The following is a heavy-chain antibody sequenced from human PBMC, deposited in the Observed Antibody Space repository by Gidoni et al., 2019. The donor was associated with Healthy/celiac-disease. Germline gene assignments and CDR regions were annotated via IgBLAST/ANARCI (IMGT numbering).Heavy chain of an antibody. D-gene: IGHD2-2*01. J-gene: IGHJ3*02. CDR3: ARDRDVPVPGDAFDI. Sequence: QVQLVQSGAEVKTPGASVKVSCKASGYTFTSYGISWVRQAPGQGLEWMGWISAYNGNTNYAQKLQGRVTMTKDTSTSTAYMELRSLRSDDTAVDYCARDRDVPVPGDAFDIWGQGKMVTVSS. V-gene: IGHV1-18*01. CDR2: ISAYNGNT. CDR1: GYTFTSYG.